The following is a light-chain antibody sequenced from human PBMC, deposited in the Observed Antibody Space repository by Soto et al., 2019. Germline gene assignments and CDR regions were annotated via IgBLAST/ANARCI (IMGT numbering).Light chain of an antibody. CDR2: GAS. V-gene: IGKV3-11*01. CDR3: QQRSNWPLT. J-gene: IGKJ4*01. CDR1: QSVSSN. Sequence: EILMTQSPATLSVSPGERATPSCRASQSVSSNLAWYQQNPGQAPRPLIYGASTRATGMPARLSGSGSGTDFPLTISSLEPEDFEVYSCQQRSNWPLTFGGGTKLDI.